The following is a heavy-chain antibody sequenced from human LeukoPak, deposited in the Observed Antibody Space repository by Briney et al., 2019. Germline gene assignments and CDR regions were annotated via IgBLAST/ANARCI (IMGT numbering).Heavy chain of an antibody. CDR1: GFIFSDSW. Sequence: PGGSLRLSCAASGFIFSDSWMSWVRQPPGKGLEWIGEINHSGNTNYNPSLKSRVTISVDTSKNQFSLKLSSVTAADTAVYYCARGTPLVVVIGEEFDYWGQGTLVTVSS. V-gene: IGHV4-34*01. CDR2: INHSGNT. D-gene: IGHD3-22*01. CDR3: ARGTPLVVVIGEEFDY. J-gene: IGHJ4*02.